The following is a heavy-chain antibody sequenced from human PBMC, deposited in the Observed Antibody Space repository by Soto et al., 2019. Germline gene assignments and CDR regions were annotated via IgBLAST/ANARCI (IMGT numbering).Heavy chain of an antibody. Sequence: EVQLVESGGGLVKPGGSLRLSCAASGFTFSSYSMNWVRQAPGKGLEWVSSISSSSSYIYYADSVKGRFTISRDNAKNSLYLQMNSLRAEDTAVYYCASTNSRSYDMEVWGKGTTVTVSS. D-gene: IGHD6-13*01. CDR3: ASTNSRSYDMEV. V-gene: IGHV3-21*01. CDR1: GFTFSSYS. J-gene: IGHJ6*03. CDR2: ISSSSSYI.